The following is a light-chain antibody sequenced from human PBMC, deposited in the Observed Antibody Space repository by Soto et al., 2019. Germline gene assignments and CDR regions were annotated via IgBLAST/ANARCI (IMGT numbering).Light chain of an antibody. CDR3: SSYTSSSTVV. V-gene: IGLV2-14*01. CDR2: EVS. Sequence: QSALTQPASVSGSPGQSITISCTGTSSDVGGYTYVSWYQLHPGKAPKLMIYEVSNRPSGVSNRFSGSKSGNTASLTISGLQAEDEADYYCSSYTSSSTVVFGGGTQLTVL. J-gene: IGLJ2*01. CDR1: SSDVGGYTY.